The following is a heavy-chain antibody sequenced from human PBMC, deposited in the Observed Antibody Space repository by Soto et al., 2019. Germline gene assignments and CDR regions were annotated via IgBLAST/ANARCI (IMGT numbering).Heavy chain of an antibody. CDR2: ISGSGGST. Sequence: EVQLLESGGGLVQPGGSLRLSCAAPGFTFSNYARNWVRQAPGKGLEWVSVISGSGGSTYYADSVKGRFTISRDNSKNALYLQTNSLRGEDTAVYYCARRSSGWYFAYWGQGTLVTVSS. CDR1: GFTFSNYA. J-gene: IGHJ4*02. V-gene: IGHV3-23*01. CDR3: ARRSSGWYFAY. D-gene: IGHD6-19*01.